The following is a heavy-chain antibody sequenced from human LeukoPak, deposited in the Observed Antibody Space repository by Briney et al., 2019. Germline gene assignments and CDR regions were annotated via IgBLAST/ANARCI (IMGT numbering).Heavy chain of an antibody. CDR1: GFTFSTYS. Sequence: GGSLRLSCAASGFTFSTYSMNWVRQAPGKGLEWVSYISSSSSTIYYADSVKGRFTISRDNVKNSLYLQMNSLRAEDTAVYYCARIDGYRGLADAFDIWGQGTMVTVSS. CDR3: ARIDGYRGLADAFDI. D-gene: IGHD5-24*01. CDR2: ISSSSSTI. V-gene: IGHV3-48*04. J-gene: IGHJ3*02.